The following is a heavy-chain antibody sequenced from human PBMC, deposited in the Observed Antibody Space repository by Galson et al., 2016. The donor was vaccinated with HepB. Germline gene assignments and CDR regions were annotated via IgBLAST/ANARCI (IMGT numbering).Heavy chain of an antibody. CDR2: ITGTGAFT. D-gene: IGHD1-14*01. CDR3: AKVAEGRFWAEYYFDY. Sequence: SLRLSCAVSGFTFDDYAMRWVRQAPGQGLEWVSSITGTGAFTYYPVSVKGRSTISRDNSKNTVYLQMNNLRVEDTAVYYCAKVAEGRFWAEYYFDYWGQGTLVTVSS. J-gene: IGHJ4*02. CDR1: GFTFDDYA. V-gene: IGHV3-23*01.